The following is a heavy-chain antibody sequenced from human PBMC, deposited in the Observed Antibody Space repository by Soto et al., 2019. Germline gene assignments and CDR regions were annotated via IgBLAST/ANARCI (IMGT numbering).Heavy chain of an antibody. V-gene: IGHV3-7*05. CDR1: VFTFSSYW. J-gene: IGHJ6*02. CDR2: IKQDETEK. CDR3: ARVRTENYYGMDV. Sequence: PGGSLRLSCADSVFTFSSYWMSWVRQAPGKGLEWVANIKQDETEKYYVDSVKGRFAISRDNGKNTLYLQMNSLRAEDTAIYYCARVRTENYYGMDVWGQGTTVTVSS.